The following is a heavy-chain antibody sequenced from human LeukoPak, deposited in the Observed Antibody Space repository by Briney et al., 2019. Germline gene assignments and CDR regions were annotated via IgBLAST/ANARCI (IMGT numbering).Heavy chain of an antibody. CDR2: IYPGDSDI. D-gene: IGHD6-13*01. CDR1: GYSFINYW. V-gene: IGHV5-51*01. CDR3: ARQGQQVASDY. J-gene: IGHJ4*02. Sequence: KPGESLKISCKASGYSFINYWIGWVRQMPGKGLEWMGIIYPGDSDIRYSPSFQGLVTISADKSINTAYLQWSSLKASDTAMYYCARQGQQVASDYWGQGTLVTVSS.